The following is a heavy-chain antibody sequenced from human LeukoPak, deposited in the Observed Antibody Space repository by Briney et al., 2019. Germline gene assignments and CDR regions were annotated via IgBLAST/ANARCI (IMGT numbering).Heavy chain of an antibody. V-gene: IGHV3-23*01. CDR1: GLTFSSYA. D-gene: IGHD2-15*01. J-gene: IGHJ4*02. CDR3: AKDIGLTGVFY. Sequence: GGSLRLSCAASGLTFSSYAMSWVRQAPGKGLEWVSAISGSGGSTYYADSVRGRFTISRDNSKNTLYLQMNSLRAEDTAVYYCAKDIGLTGVFYWGQGTLVTVSS. CDR2: ISGSGGST.